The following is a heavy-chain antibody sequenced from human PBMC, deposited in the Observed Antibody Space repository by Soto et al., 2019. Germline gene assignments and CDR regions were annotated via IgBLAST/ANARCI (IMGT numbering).Heavy chain of an antibody. CDR1: GFTFSTYA. J-gene: IGHJ4*02. CDR2: ISGSDGRT. CDR3: AKDRGSILCEY. D-gene: IGHD3-9*01. Sequence: EVQLLESGGGLVQPGGSLRLSCAASGFTFSTYAMSWVRQAPGKGLEWVSTISGSDGRTYYADSVKGRFTISRDNSKNTLYLQMNSLRAEDTALYYCAKDRGSILCEYWGQGALVTVSS. V-gene: IGHV3-23*01.